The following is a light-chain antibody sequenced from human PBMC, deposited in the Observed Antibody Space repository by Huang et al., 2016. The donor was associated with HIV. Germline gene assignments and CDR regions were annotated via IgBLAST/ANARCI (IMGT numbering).Light chain of an antibody. CDR2: SAA. Sequence: EVVMTQSPAILSVSPGERATLSCRASQSVTSNLAWYQQKPGQAPTLLIYSAATRATGIPARFRGSGSGTEFTLTISSMQSEDFAVYYCQHYNNWPWWTFGQGTKVEIK. CDR1: QSVTSN. J-gene: IGKJ1*01. CDR3: QHYNNWPWWT. V-gene: IGKV3-15*01.